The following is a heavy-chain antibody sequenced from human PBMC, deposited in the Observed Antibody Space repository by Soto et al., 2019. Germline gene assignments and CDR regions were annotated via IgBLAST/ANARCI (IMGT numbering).Heavy chain of an antibody. Sequence: WGSLRLSCAASGFTFSTYSINWFRHSPFKGLGWVSSISSSGTYIHYADSLKGRFTISRDNAKNSLYLQMISLRAEDTAVYYCARDPSDCSSTSCWGYYALDVWGQGTTVTVSS. D-gene: IGHD2-2*01. CDR1: GFTFSTYS. J-gene: IGHJ6*02. CDR2: ISSSGTYI. V-gene: IGHV3-21*01. CDR3: ARDPSDCSSTSCWGYYALDV.